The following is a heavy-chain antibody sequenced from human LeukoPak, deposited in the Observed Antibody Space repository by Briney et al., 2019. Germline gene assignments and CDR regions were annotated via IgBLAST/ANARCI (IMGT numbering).Heavy chain of an antibody. J-gene: IGHJ4*02. CDR2: INPNSGGT. Sequence: GASVKVSCKASGYTFTGYYMHWVRQAPGQGLEWMGWINPNSGGTNYAQKFQGRVTMTRDTSISTAYMELSRLRSDDTAVYYCARDLIAYYDILTGYNPFDYWGQGTLVTVSS. CDR1: GYTFTGYY. CDR3: ARDLIAYYDILTGYNPFDY. D-gene: IGHD3-9*01. V-gene: IGHV1-2*02.